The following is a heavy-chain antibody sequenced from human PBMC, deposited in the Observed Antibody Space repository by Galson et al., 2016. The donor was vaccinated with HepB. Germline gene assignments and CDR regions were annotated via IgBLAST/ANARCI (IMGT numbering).Heavy chain of an antibody. Sequence: SLRLSCAASGFIFSNYPLHWVRQPPAKGLAWVAIVSYDGSNKYYAGSVKGRFTIARDNSKNTLSLQMNSLRAEDTAVYYCARADMVPTSPFDSWGQGALVTVSP. V-gene: IGHV3-30*04. CDR3: ARADMVPTSPFDS. CDR2: VSYDGSNK. CDR1: GFIFSNYP. J-gene: IGHJ4*02. D-gene: IGHD5-12*01.